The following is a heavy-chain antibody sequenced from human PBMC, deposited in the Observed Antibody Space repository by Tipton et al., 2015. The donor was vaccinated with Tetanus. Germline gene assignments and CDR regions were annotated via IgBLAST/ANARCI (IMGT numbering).Heavy chain of an antibody. CDR2: VYYSGNT. V-gene: IGHV4-39*07. J-gene: IGHJ3*01. CDR1: GGSISSRNYY. Sequence: TLSLTCSVSGGSISSRNYYWGWIRQPPGKGLEFIGRVYYSGNTYYNPSIQSRVTMSRDASKNQFSLRLSSVTAADTAVYFCARGATILLRLGEFTDAFDVWGQGTLVTVSS. CDR3: ARGATILLRLGEFTDAFDV. D-gene: IGHD3-10*01.